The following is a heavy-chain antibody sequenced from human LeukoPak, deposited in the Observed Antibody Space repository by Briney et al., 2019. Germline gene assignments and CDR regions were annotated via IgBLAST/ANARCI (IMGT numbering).Heavy chain of an antibody. CDR1: GFTFSSYW. Sequence: GGSLRLSCAASGFTFSSYWMSWVRQAPGKGLEWVSVIYSGGSTYYADSVKGRFTISRDNSKNTLYLQMNSLRAEDTAVYYCASSKQLYDAFAIWGQGTMVTVSS. J-gene: IGHJ3*02. CDR2: IYSGGST. V-gene: IGHV3-53*01. CDR3: ASSKQLYDAFAI. D-gene: IGHD2-2*01.